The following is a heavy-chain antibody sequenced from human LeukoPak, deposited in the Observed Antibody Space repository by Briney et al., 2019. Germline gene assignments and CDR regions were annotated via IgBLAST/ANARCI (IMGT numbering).Heavy chain of an antibody. Sequence: GESLTLSCAVSGCTFGDYGMSWVRQPPGQGLEWVSGINLNGGSTGNADSVKGRFTTSRDKAKKSLYLQMNSLRAEDTALYYCARNRRFGESLVDYWGQGTLVTVSS. J-gene: IGHJ4*02. CDR2: INLNGGST. CDR3: ARNRRFGESLVDY. V-gene: IGHV3-20*04. D-gene: IGHD3-10*01. CDR1: GCTFGDYG.